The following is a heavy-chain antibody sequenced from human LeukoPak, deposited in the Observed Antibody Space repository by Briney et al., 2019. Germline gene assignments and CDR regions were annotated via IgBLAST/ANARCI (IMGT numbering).Heavy chain of an antibody. Sequence: GGSLRLSCAASGFTFSSYAMSWVRQAPGRGLEWVSAISGSGGSTYYADSVKGRFTISRDISKNTLDLQMNSLRSEDTAVYYCARGLRYFDWLFLWGQGTLVTVSS. CDR3: ARGLRYFDWLFL. V-gene: IGHV3-23*01. D-gene: IGHD3-9*01. J-gene: IGHJ5*02. CDR2: ISGSGGST. CDR1: GFTFSSYA.